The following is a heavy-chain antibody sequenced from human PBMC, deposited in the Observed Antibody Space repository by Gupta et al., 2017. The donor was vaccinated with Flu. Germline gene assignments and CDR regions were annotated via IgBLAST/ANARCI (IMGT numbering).Heavy chain of an antibody. J-gene: IGHJ4*02. Sequence: EVQLVESGGGLVQPGGSLRLSRSASGFSFRTYTMNGGRQAPGKGLEDVSAISSKGGSTNYADSVKGRFTVSRDKSENTLNLQMSSLRADDTAVYYCVKGGDSFGFGFDYWGQGTLVTVSS. CDR1: GFSFRTYT. CDR3: VKGGDSFGFGFDY. CDR2: ISSKGGST. V-gene: IGHV3-64D*06. D-gene: IGHD5-18*01.